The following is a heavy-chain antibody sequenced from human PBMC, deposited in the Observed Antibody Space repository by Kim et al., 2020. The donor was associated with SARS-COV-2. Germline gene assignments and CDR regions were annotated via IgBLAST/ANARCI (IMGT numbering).Heavy chain of an antibody. V-gene: IGHV3-23*01. D-gene: IGHD6-25*01. CDR3: AEERGGSGCGSYHEY. CDR2: ISVSGST. Sequence: GGSLRLSCTASGFTFSNSAMAWVRQAPGKGKEWVSAISVSGSTSYSESVRGRLIISRDNSENTLHLQLNSMLAADTATLYCAEERGGSGCGSYHEYWRQG. CDR1: GFTFSNSA. J-gene: IGHJ4*02.